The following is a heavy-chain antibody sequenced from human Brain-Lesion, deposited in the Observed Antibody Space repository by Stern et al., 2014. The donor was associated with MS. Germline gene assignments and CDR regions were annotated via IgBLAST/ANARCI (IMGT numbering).Heavy chain of an antibody. J-gene: IGHJ4*02. CDR3: ARVTEFLRFFYPDY. Sequence: VQLVESGPGLVKPSQTLSLTCTVSGGSVSSGSRYWSWIRQHPGKGLEWIGYISYMGNTYYSPSLQSRLTISMDTSKNQFSLKLRSVTAADTAIYYCARVTEFLRFFYPDYWGQGTLVTVSS. CDR1: GGSVSSGSRY. D-gene: IGHD3-3*01. CDR2: ISYMGNT. V-gene: IGHV4-31*03.